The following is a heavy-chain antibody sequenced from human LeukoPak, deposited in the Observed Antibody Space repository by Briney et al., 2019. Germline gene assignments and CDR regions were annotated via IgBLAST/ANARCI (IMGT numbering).Heavy chain of an antibody. D-gene: IGHD1-20*01. V-gene: IGHV4-4*07. CDR2: IYTSGTT. CDR3: ARDRGDKWKYSIWAYLDP. CDR1: GGSISSYY. J-gene: IGHJ5*02. Sequence: SETLPLTCTVSGGSISSYYWSWVRQPAGKGLEWIGRIYTSGTTNYHPSLKSRVTMSIDTSKNQFSLKLRSVTAADTAVYYCARDRGDKWKYSIWAYLDPWGQGTPVTVSS.